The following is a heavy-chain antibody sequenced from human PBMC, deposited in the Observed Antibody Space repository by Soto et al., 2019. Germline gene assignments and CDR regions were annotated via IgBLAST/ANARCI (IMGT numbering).Heavy chain of an antibody. J-gene: IGHJ4*02. CDR2: IWYDGSNK. CDR1: GFTFSSYG. Sequence: QVQLVESGGGVVQPGRSLRLSCAASGFTFSSYGMHWVRQAPGKGLEWVAVIWYDGSNKYYADSVKGRFTISRDNSKNTLYLQMNSLRAEDTAVYYCARDGASYYDILTGPYFDYWGQGTLVTVSS. D-gene: IGHD3-9*01. V-gene: IGHV3-33*01. CDR3: ARDGASYYDILTGPYFDY.